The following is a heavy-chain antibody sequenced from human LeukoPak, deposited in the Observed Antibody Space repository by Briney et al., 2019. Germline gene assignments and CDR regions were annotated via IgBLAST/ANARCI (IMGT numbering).Heavy chain of an antibody. V-gene: IGHV3-66*01. CDR2: IYSGGST. Sequence: GGSLRLSCAASGFTVSSNYMSWVRQAPGKGLEWDSVIYSGGSTYYADSVKGRFTISRDNSKNTLYLQMNSLRAEDTAVYYCAREEGVGWFDYWGQGTLVTVSS. J-gene: IGHJ4*02. CDR1: GFTVSSNY. CDR3: AREEGVGWFDY. D-gene: IGHD1-26*01.